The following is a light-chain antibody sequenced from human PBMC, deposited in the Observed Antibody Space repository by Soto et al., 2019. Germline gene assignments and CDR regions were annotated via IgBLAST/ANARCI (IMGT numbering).Light chain of an antibody. CDR3: CSYAGTYTLV. V-gene: IGLV2-11*01. J-gene: IGLJ3*02. CDR1: SSDIGTYNF. Sequence: QSALTQPRSVSGSPGQSVTFSCIGTSSDIGTYNFVSWYQQYPGKAPKLMIYDVTKRPSGVPDRISGSKSGNTASLTISGLQAEDEADYYCCSYAGTYTLVFGGGTKVTVL. CDR2: DVT.